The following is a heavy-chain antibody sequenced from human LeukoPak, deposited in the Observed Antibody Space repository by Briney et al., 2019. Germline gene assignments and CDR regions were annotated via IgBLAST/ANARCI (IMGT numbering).Heavy chain of an antibody. Sequence: GGSLRLSCAASGFPFSGYSMNWVRQAPGKGLEWVSSISSSSSYIYYADSVKGRFTISRDNAKNSLYLQMNSLRAEDTAVYYCARDYRREYYYDSSGYYISWGQGTLVTVSS. V-gene: IGHV3-21*01. CDR1: GFPFSGYS. CDR2: ISSSSSYI. J-gene: IGHJ5*02. CDR3: ARDYRREYYYDSSGYYIS. D-gene: IGHD3-22*01.